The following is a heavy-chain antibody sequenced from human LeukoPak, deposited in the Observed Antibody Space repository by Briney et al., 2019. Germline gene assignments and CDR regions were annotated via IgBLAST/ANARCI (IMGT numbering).Heavy chain of an antibody. CDR3: ATLGVLRDSSGYPYRDY. V-gene: IGHV1-24*01. J-gene: IGHJ4*02. Sequence: ASVKVSCKVSGYTLTELSMHWVRQAPGKGLEWMGGSDPEDGETIYAQKFQGRVTMTEDASTDTAYMELSSLRSEDTAVYYCATLGVLRDSSGYPYRDYWGQGTLVTVSS. D-gene: IGHD3-22*01. CDR1: GYTLTELS. CDR2: SDPEDGET.